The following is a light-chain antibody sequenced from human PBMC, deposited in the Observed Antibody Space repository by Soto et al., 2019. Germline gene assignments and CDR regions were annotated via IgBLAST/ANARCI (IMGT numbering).Light chain of an antibody. CDR2: GNR. CDR3: QSYDSSLSGSKVV. CDR1: SSNIGAGYD. Sequence: QAVLTQPPSVSGAPGQRVTISCTGSSSNIGAGYDVHWYQQLPGTAPKLVIYGNRNRPSGVPDRFSGSKSATSASLAITGLHAEDEADYYCQSYDSSLSGSKVVFGGGTQLTVL. J-gene: IGLJ2*01. V-gene: IGLV1-40*01.